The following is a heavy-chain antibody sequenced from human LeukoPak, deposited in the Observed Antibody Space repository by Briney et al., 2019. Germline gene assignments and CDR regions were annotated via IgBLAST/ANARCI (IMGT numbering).Heavy chain of an antibody. Sequence: SVKVSCKASGGTFSSYTISWVRQAPGHGLEWMGRIIPILGIANYAQKFQGRVTITADKSTSTAYMELSSLRSEDTAVYYCARDLGAPTGTTDYYYYYMDVWGKGTTVTVSS. D-gene: IGHD1-1*01. CDR2: IIPILGIA. V-gene: IGHV1-69*04. J-gene: IGHJ6*03. CDR1: GGTFSSYT. CDR3: ARDLGAPTGTTDYYYYYMDV.